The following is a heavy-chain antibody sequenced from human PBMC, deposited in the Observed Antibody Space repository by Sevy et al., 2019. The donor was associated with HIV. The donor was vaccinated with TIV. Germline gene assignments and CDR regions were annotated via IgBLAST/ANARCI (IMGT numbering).Heavy chain of an antibody. Sequence: GGSLRLSCTASGFTFGDYAMSWVRQAPGKGLEWVGFIRSRAYGGTTEYAASVKGRFTISRDDSKSIAYLQMNSLKTEDTAVYYCTRGITVTTPYYYYGMHVWGQGTMVTVSS. CDR2: IRSRAYGGTT. D-gene: IGHD4-17*01. V-gene: IGHV3-49*04. CDR3: TRGITVTTPYYYYGMHV. CDR1: GFTFGDYA. J-gene: IGHJ6*02.